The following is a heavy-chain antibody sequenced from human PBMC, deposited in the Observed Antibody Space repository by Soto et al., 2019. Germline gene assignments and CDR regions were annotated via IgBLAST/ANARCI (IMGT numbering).Heavy chain of an antibody. D-gene: IGHD1-26*01. CDR2: ISYDGSNK. V-gene: IGHV3-30*03. CDR3: ARYSGKYQGPIDY. Sequence: QVQLVESGGGVVQPGRSLRLSCAASGFTFSHYGIHWVRQAPGKGLAWLAVISYDGSNKHYADSVKGRFTVSRDNSKNTLYLHMNSLRAEDTAVYFCARYSGKYQGPIDYWGQGTLVTVSS. CDR1: GFTFSHYG. J-gene: IGHJ4*02.